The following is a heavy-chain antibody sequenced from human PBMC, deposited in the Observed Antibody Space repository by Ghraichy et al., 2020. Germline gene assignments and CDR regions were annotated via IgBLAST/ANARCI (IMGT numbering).Heavy chain of an antibody. CDR3: AIIHFQNAGSYNTVGLGF. D-gene: IGHD3-10*01. Sequence: GGSLRLSCAASGFTFSSNWMTWVRQSPGMRLELVANIKEDGGETNYLDSVKGRFTISRDNAKNSLYLQMNSLRAEDAAVYYCAIIHFQNAGSYNTVGLGFRGPGTLVTVP. CDR2: IKEDGGET. V-gene: IGHV3-7*03. CDR1: GFTFSSNW. J-gene: IGHJ4*02.